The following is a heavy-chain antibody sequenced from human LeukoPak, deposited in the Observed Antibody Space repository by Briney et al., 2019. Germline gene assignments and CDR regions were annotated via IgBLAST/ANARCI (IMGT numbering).Heavy chain of an antibody. CDR2: ISYDGSNK. CDR3: AKDNPPPGNY. CDR1: GFTFSSYG. V-gene: IGHV3-30*18. D-gene: IGHD1-14*01. Sequence: QPGGSLRLSCAASGFTFSSYGMHWVRQAPGKGLEWVAVISYDGSNKYYADSVKGRFTISRDNSKNTLYLQMNSLRAEDTAVYYCAKDNPPPGNYWGQGTLVTVSS. J-gene: IGHJ4*02.